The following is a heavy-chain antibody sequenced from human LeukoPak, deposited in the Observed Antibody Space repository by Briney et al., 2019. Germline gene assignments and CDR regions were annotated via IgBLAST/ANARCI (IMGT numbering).Heavy chain of an antibody. CDR3: ASNPVRGAFDI. V-gene: IGHV4-59*01. CDR2: IYYSGST. J-gene: IGHJ3*02. CDR1: GGSISSYY. Sequence: ASETLSLTCTVPGGSISSYYWSWIRQPPGKGLEWIGYIYYSGSTNYNPCLKSRVTISVDTSKNQFSLKLSSVTAADTAVYYCASNPVRGAFDIWGQGTMVTVSS. D-gene: IGHD3-10*01.